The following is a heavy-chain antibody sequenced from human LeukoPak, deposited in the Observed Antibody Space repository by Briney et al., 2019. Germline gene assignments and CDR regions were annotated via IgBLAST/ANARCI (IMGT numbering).Heavy chain of an antibody. V-gene: IGHV3-48*03. CDR1: GFTFSSYE. CDR3: ASGFGELPLYYYYGMDV. J-gene: IGHJ6*04. D-gene: IGHD3-10*01. Sequence: GGSLRLSCAASGFTFSSYEMNWVRQAPGTGLEWVSYISSSGSTIYYADSVKGRFTISRDNAKNSLYLQMNSLRAEDTAVYYCASGFGELPLYYYYGMDVWGKGTTVTVSS. CDR2: ISSSGSTI.